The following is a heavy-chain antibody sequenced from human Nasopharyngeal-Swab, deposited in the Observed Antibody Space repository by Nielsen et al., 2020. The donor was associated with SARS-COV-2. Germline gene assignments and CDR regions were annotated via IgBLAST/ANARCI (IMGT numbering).Heavy chain of an antibody. V-gene: IGHV3-21*04. CDR1: GFTFNNYN. J-gene: IGHJ4*02. CDR3: AKDVGIAVAGSGFDY. D-gene: IGHD6-19*01. Sequence: GGSLRLSCAASGFTFNNYNFNWVRQAPGKGLEWVSSISSSSSYIYYADSVKGRFTISRDNAKNSLYLQMNSLRAEDTAFYYCAKDVGIAVAGSGFDYWGQGALVTVSS. CDR2: ISSSSSYI.